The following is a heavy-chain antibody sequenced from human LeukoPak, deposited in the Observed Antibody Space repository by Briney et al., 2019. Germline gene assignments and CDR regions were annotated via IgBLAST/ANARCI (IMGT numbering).Heavy chain of an antibody. Sequence: GGSLRLSCAAAGFTFSSYWMHWVRQAPGKGLVWVSRINSDGSRTTYADSVKGRFTISRDNAKNTLHLQMNSLRAEDTAVYYCARDVQAGPGYWGQGTLVTVSS. CDR3: ARDVQAGPGY. V-gene: IGHV3-74*01. D-gene: IGHD6-19*01. CDR2: INSDGSRT. J-gene: IGHJ4*02. CDR1: GFTFSSYW.